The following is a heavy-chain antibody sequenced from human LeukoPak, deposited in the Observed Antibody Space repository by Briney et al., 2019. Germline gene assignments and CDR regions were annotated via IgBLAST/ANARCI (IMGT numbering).Heavy chain of an antibody. CDR2: ISGSGGGT. CDR3: AKMVNYGSGSYPDY. D-gene: IGHD3-10*01. Sequence: PGGSLRLSCAASGFTFSSYAMSWVRQAPGKGLEWVSAISGSGGGTYYADSVKGRFTISRDNSKNTLYLQMNSLRAEDTAVYYCAKMVNYGSGSYPDYWGQGTLVTVSS. V-gene: IGHV3-23*01. J-gene: IGHJ4*02. CDR1: GFTFSSYA.